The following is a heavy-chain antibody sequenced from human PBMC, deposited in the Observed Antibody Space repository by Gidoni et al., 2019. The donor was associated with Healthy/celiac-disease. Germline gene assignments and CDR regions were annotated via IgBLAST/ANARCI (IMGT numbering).Heavy chain of an antibody. V-gene: IGHV3-30*03. Sequence: QVQLVASGGGVVQPGRSLRLSCAASGFTFSSYVMHWVRQARGKGLECVAVISYDGSNKYYADSVKGRFTISRDNSKNTLYLQMNSLRAEDTAVYYCARDSARPFDYWGQGTLVTVSS. CDR2: ISYDGSNK. CDR1: GFTFSSYV. J-gene: IGHJ4*02. CDR3: ARDSARPFDY.